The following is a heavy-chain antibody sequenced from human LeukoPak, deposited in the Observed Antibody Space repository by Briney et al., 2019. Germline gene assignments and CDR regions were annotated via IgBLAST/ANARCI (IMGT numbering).Heavy chain of an antibody. D-gene: IGHD2-2*01. V-gene: IGHV3-30*04. CDR3: ARVRGSSTSWGYFDY. CDR2: ISYDGSNK. CDR1: GFTFSSCA. Sequence: PGGSLRLSCAASGFTFSSCAMHWVRQAPGKGLEWVAVISYDGSNKYYADSVKGRFTISRDNSKNTLYLQMNSLRAEDTAVYYCARVRGSSTSWGYFDYWGQGTLVTVSS. J-gene: IGHJ4*02.